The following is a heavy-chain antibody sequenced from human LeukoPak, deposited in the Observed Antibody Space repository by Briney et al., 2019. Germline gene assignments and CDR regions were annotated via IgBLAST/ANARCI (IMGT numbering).Heavy chain of an antibody. CDR3: VKDIQLST. Sequence: GGSLRLSCAASGFNFITAAMTWGRQAPGRGLEWVSLIGSSGGSTYYADSVKGRFTISRDSSNHTLSLQMNSLRVEDTAIYYCVKDIQLSTWGLGTMVTVSS. CDR1: GFNFITAA. V-gene: IGHV3-23*01. CDR2: IGSSGGST. D-gene: IGHD5-24*01. J-gene: IGHJ3*01.